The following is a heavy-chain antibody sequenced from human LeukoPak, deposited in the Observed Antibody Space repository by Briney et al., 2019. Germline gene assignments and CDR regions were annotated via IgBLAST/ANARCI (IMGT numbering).Heavy chain of an antibody. Sequence: GGSLRLSCVASGFTFNSYWMSWVRQAPGKGLEWVTNIKQDGSEKKYVDSVKGRFTISRDNAKNSLFLQMNSLRAEDTAVYYCAKDRDEDVYALDIWGQGTLVTVSS. CDR3: AKDRDEDVYALDI. CDR1: GFTFNSYW. CDR2: IKQDGSEK. D-gene: IGHD3-16*01. J-gene: IGHJ3*02. V-gene: IGHV3-7*01.